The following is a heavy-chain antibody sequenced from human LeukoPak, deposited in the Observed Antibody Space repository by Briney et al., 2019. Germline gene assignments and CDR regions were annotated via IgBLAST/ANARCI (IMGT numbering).Heavy chain of an antibody. J-gene: IGHJ4*02. D-gene: IGHD2-2*01. CDR3: ATRYCSSTSCYFGY. CDR1: GGSISSGSYY. V-gene: IGHV4-61*01. CDR2: IYYSGST. Sequence: SQTLSLTCTVSGGSISSGSYYWSWIRQPPGKGLEWIGYIYYSGSTNYNPSLKSRVTISVDTSKNQFSLKLSSVTAADTAVYYCATRYCSSTSCYFGYWGQGTLVTVSS.